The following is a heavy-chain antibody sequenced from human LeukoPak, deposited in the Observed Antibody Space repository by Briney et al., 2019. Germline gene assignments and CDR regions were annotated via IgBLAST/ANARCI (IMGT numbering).Heavy chain of an antibody. J-gene: IGHJ3*02. CDR3: AKYPRGGRLNDAFDI. CDR2: ISYDGSNK. D-gene: IGHD2-8*01. CDR1: GFTFSSYG. Sequence: PGGSLRLSCAASGFTFSSYGMPWVRQAPGKGLEWVAVISYDGSNKYYADSVKGRFTISRDNSKNTLYLQMNSLRAEDTAVYYCAKYPRGGRLNDAFDIWGQGTMVTVSS. V-gene: IGHV3-30*18.